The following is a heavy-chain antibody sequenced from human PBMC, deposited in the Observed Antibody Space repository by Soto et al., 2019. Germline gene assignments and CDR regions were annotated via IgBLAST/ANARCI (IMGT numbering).Heavy chain of an antibody. CDR2: VRGNGDPP. CDR1: GFTFSSYS. V-gene: IGHV3-64D*06. CDR3: VKSRGGNNLDFFD. Sequence: QTGGSLRLSCSASGFTFSSYSMHWVRQAPGKGLEYVSGVRGNGDPPFYADSVKGRFTISRDNSKNTLYLQMSGLSADDTAVYYCVKSRGGNNLDFFDWGQGALVTVCS. D-gene: IGHD5-12*01. J-gene: IGHJ4*02.